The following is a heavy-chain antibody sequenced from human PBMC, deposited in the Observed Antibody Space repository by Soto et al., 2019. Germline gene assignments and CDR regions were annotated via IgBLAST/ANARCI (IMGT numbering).Heavy chain of an antibody. V-gene: IGHV1-69*02. CDR3: GRIPRYSFPTSDPRDH. D-gene: IGHD5-18*01. Sequence: HVQLVQSGAEVKKPGSSVTISCKASGGTFNTYTFSWVRQAPGQGLEWMGSILPILGSVNYAQNFQGRLSITAGQSATTAYMELSSLTSHDTAVYFCGRIPRYSFPTSDPRDHWGQGTMVTVSS. CDR2: ILPILGSV. J-gene: IGHJ1*01. CDR1: GGTFNTYT.